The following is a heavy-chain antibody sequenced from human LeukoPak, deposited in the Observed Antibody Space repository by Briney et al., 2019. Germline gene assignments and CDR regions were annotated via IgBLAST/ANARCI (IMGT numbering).Heavy chain of an antibody. J-gene: IGHJ4*02. CDR1: GYTFTDYY. D-gene: IGHD3-22*01. Sequence: ASVKVSCKASGYTFTDYYMHWVRPAPGQGLEWMERINPNSGGTNYAQKFQARVTMTRDTSISTAYMELSRLRSDDTALYYCARAAYYYDGSGYYLGDWGQGTLVTVSS. V-gene: IGHV1-2*06. CDR3: ARAAYYYDGSGYYLGD. CDR2: INPNSGGT.